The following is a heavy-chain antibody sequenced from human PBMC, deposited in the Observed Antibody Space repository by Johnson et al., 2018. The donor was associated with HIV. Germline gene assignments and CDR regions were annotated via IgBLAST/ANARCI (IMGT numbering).Heavy chain of an antibody. Sequence: VQLVESGGGLVQPGGSLRLSCGVSGFTFTNYWLHWVRQAPGKGLVWVSHINEDGGRTDYADSVKGRFTISRDNSKNTLYLQMNSLRAEDTAGYYCAKDPTAMVTAYAFDIWGQGTMVTVSS. V-gene: IGHV3-74*01. CDR1: GFTFTNYW. CDR3: AKDPTAMVTAYAFDI. CDR2: INEDGGRT. D-gene: IGHD5-18*01. J-gene: IGHJ3*02.